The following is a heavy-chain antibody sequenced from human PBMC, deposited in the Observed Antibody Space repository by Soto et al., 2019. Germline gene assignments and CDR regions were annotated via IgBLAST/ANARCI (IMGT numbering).Heavy chain of an antibody. CDR3: AREVDSSGYYYNDAFDI. J-gene: IGHJ3*02. CDR1: GDSVSSNSAA. V-gene: IGHV6-1*01. D-gene: IGHD3-22*01. Sequence: PSQTLSLTCAISGDSVSSNSAAWNWIRQSPSRGFEWLGRTYYRSKWYNDYAVSVKSRITINPDTSKNQFSLQLNSVTPEDTAVYYCAREVDSSGYYYNDAFDIWGQGTMVTVSS. CDR2: TYYRSKWYN.